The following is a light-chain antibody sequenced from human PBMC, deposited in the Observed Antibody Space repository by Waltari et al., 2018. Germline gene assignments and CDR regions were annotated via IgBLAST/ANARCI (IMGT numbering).Light chain of an antibody. V-gene: IGKV4-1*01. J-gene: IGKJ4*01. CDR2: WAS. Sequence: DIVLTQSPDSLAVFLRERATINRKSSQSVLDSPNHMHYLAWYQQKPGQPPKLLIYWASTREARVPDRFSGSGSGTDFTLTSSSLQAEDVAAYYCQQYFSSPTFGGGTKVEIK. CDR1: QSVLDSPNHMHY. CDR3: QQYFSSPT.